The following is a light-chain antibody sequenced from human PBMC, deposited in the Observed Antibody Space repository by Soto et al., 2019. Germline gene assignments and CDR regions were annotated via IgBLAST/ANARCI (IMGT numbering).Light chain of an antibody. Sequence: PMTQSPASLSASVGDRVTITCRASQSISNWLARYQQKPGTAPKVLIYHASNLQSGAPSRLSGSGSGTEFTLTISRLQPDDLSSDYCQQYNSYSFGQGTKVDIK. V-gene: IGKV1-5*01. CDR3: QQYNSYS. CDR1: QSISNW. CDR2: HAS. J-gene: IGKJ1*01.